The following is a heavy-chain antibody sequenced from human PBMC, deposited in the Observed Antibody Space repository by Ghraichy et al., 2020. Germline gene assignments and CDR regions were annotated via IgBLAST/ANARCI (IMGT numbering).Heavy chain of an antibody. CDR2: IYHSGST. CDR3: ARGLQSEGAGDY. Sequence: SETLSLTCAVSGYSISSGYYWGWIRQPPGKALEWIGSIYHSGSTYYNPSLKSRVTISVDTSKNQFSLKLSSVTAADTAVYYCARGLQSEGAGDYWGQGTLVTVSS. V-gene: IGHV4-38-2*01. CDR1: GYSISSGYY. J-gene: IGHJ4*02. D-gene: IGHD1-26*01.